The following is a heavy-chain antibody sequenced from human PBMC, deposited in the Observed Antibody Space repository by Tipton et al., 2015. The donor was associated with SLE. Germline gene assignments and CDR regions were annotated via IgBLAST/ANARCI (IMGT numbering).Heavy chain of an antibody. J-gene: IGHJ1*01. Sequence: QLVQSGAEVREPGDSLKIPCSGSGDDFSRVWIAWVRQVPGKGLEPLGIIFLGDSDTIYSPSFQGRVTLSADKSISTAYVHWSSLKASDSGIYYCATTRGHFFDSSGYLLKWGQGTPVTVSS. CDR3: ATTRGHFFDSSGYLLK. CDR2: IFLGDSDT. V-gene: IGHV5-51*03. D-gene: IGHD3-22*01. CDR1: GDDFSRVW.